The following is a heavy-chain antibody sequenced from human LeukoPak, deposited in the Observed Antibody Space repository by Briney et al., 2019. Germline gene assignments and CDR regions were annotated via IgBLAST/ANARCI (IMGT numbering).Heavy chain of an antibody. Sequence: GGSLRLSCAASGFTFSSYAMSWVRQAPGKGLAWVSGFSCDGSKSYADSVKGRFTISRDISMNTLYLQMNSLRAEDTDVYYCLGTYYYDSSGYYYVDYWGQGTMVTVSS. CDR1: GFTFSSYA. CDR2: FSCDGSK. V-gene: IGHV3-23*01. J-gene: IGHJ4*02. D-gene: IGHD3-22*01. CDR3: LGTYYYDSSGYYYVDY.